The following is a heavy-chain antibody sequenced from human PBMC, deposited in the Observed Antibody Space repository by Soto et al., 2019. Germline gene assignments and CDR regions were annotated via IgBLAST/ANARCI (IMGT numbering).Heavy chain of an antibody. CDR3: ARDYPRGGYKHY. D-gene: IGHD5-12*01. CDR1: GYTFTSYG. V-gene: IGHV1-18*01. Sequence: QVQLVQSGAEVKKPGASVKVSCKASGYTFTSYGISWVRQAPGQGLEWMGWISAYNGNTNYAQKLQGRVTMTTDTSTSTAYVEMRRRRSDDAAVYYCARDYPRGGYKHYWGQGTLVTVSS. J-gene: IGHJ4*02. CDR2: ISAYNGNT.